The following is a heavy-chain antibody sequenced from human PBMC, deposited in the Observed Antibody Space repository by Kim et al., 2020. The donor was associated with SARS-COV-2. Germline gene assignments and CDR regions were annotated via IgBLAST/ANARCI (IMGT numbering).Heavy chain of an antibody. CDR3: ARDQSAEYSSSWNDY. Sequence: DSVKDRFTISRDNSKNTLYLKMNSLRAEDTAVYYCARDQSAEYSSSWNDYWGQGTLVTVSS. V-gene: IGHV3-30*07. J-gene: IGHJ4*02. D-gene: IGHD6-13*01.